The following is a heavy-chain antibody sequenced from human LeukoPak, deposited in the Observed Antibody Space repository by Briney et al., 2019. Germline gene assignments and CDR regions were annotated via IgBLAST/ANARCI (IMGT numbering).Heavy chain of an antibody. J-gene: IGHJ5*02. CDR3: ARRQRRTAWFDP. Sequence: SETLSLTCAVYGGSFSGYYWSWIRQPPGKGLEWIGEINHGGSTNYNPSLKSRVTISVDTSKNQFSLKLSSVTAADTAVYYCARRQRRTAWFDPWGQGTLVTVSS. CDR2: INHGGST. V-gene: IGHV4-34*01. D-gene: IGHD1-1*01. CDR1: GGSFSGYY.